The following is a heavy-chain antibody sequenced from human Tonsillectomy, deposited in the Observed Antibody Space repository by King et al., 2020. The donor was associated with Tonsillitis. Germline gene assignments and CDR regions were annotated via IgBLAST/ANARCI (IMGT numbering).Heavy chain of an antibody. J-gene: IGHJ6*02. CDR2: ISYDGSNK. Sequence: VQLVESGGGVVQPGRSLRLSSAASGFTFSSYGMHWVRQAPGKGLEWVAIISYDGSNKYYADSVRGRFTISRDNSKNTSYLQMNSLKAEDTAVYYCARAADFGDYVIYGRAVWGQGPTPPVPS. CDR1: GFTFSSYG. D-gene: IGHD4-17*01. V-gene: IGHV3-33*05. CDR3: ARAADFGDYVIYGRAV.